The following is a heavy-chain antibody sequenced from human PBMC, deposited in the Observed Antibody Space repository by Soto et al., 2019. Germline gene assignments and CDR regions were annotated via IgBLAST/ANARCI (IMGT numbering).Heavy chain of an antibody. CDR2: IYYSGST. CDR1: GGSISSHY. J-gene: IGHJ5*02. CDR3: ARHWYSSTEIRNWFDP. Sequence: SETLSLTCTVSGGSISSHYWILIRQPQGKGLEWIGSIYYSGSTYYNPSLKSRVTISVDTSKNQFSLKLSSVTAADTAVYYCARHWYSSTEIRNWFDPWGQGTLVTVSS. D-gene: IGHD6-13*01. V-gene: IGHV4-59*08.